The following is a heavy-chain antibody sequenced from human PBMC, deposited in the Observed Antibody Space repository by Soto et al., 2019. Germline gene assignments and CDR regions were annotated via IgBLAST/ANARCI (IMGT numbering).Heavy chain of an antibody. CDR2: IYYSGNT. CDR1: GVSISSNDFY. J-gene: IGHJ5*02. Sequence: QVQLQESGPGLVKPSQTLSLTCIVSGVSISSNDFYWSWIRQHPGKGLEWIGYIYYSGNTYSNPSLKSRVKILVDTSKNRSSLKVSSVTAADTAVYYCARLRGSWQSWFDHWGQGTLVTVSS. D-gene: IGHD6-13*01. V-gene: IGHV4-31*03. CDR3: ARLRGSWQSWFDH.